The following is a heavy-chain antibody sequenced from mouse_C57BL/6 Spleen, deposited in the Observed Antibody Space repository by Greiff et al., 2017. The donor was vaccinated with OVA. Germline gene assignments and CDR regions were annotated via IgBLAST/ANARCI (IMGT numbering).Heavy chain of an antibody. D-gene: IGHD2-5*01. CDR1: GYTFTSYT. CDR2: INPSSGYT. V-gene: IGHV1-4*01. Sequence: QVQLKQSGAELARPGASVKMSCKASGYTFTSYTMHWVKQRPGQGLEWIGYINPSSGYTKYNQKFKDKATLTADKSSSTAYMQLSSLTSEDSAVYYCARKDYSNYVYWGQGTTLTVSS. CDR3: ARKDYSNYVY. J-gene: IGHJ2*01.